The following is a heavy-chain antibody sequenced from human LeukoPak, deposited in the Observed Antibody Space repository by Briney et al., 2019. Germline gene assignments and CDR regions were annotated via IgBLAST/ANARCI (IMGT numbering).Heavy chain of an antibody. CDR1: GFMFSSNW. D-gene: IGHD5-24*01. CDR2: IKEDGTET. J-gene: IGHJ4*02. Sequence: GGSLRLSCAASGFMFSSNWMSWVRLAPGKGLEWVASIKEDGTETYYVDSVKGRFTISGDNAKNSLYLQMNSLRVEDTAVYYCAKEGRGLQTYWGQGTLVTVSS. V-gene: IGHV3-7*03. CDR3: AKEGRGLQTY.